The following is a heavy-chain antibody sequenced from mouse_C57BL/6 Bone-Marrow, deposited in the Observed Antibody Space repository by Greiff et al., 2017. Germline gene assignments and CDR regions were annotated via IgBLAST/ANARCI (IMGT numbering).Heavy chain of an antibody. CDR1: GFTFSSYG. CDR3: ARRRFPDY. CDR2: ISSGGSYT. J-gene: IGHJ2*01. V-gene: IGHV5-6*02. Sequence: EVKVVESGGDLVKPGGSLKLSCAASGFTFSSYGMSWVRQTPDKRLEWVATISSGGSYTYYPDSVKGRFTISRDNAKNTLYLQMSSLKSEDTAMYYCARRRFPDYWGQGTTLTVSS.